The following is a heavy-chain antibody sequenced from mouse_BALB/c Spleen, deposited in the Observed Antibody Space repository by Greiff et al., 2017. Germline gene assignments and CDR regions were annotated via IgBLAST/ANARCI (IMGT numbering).Heavy chain of an antibody. V-gene: IGHV1-66*01. Sequence: VQLQQSGPELVKPGASVKISCKASGYSFTSYYIHWVKQRPGQGLEWIGWIFPGSGNTRYNEKLKGKATLTADTSSSTAYMQLSSLTSEDSAVYFCARTGTYYYALDYWGQGTSVTVSS. CDR1: GYSFTSYY. D-gene: IGHD4-1*01. J-gene: IGHJ4*01. CDR3: ARTGTYYYALDY. CDR2: IFPGSGNT.